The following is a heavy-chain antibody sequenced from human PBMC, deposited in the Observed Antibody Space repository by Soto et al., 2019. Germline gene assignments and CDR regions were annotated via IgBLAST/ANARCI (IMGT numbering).Heavy chain of an antibody. CDR2: IHHSGPT. V-gene: IGHV4-4*02. Sequence: SETLSLTCKASGDSISSSEWLSWFLQPPGKGLEWIAEIHHSGPTNYNPSLQSRVTITVDKSKNQISLRLSTVTAADTAVYYCARGGITAVRNYYFDHWGQGTLVTVSS. D-gene: IGHD1-20*01. CDR1: GDSISSSEW. CDR3: ARGGITAVRNYYFDH. J-gene: IGHJ4*02.